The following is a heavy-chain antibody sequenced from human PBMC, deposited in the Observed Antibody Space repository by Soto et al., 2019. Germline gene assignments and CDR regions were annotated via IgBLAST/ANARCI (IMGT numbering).Heavy chain of an antibody. D-gene: IGHD5-12*01. Sequence: PSETLSLTCAVYGGSFSGYYWSWIRQPPGKGLEWIGEINHSGSTNYNPSLKSRVTISVDTSKNQFSLKLSSVTAADTAVYYCARDVFFQPPVATSLYYYGMDVWGQGTTVTVSS. J-gene: IGHJ6*02. CDR1: GGSFSGYY. V-gene: IGHV4-34*01. CDR2: INHSGST. CDR3: ARDVFFQPPVATSLYYYGMDV.